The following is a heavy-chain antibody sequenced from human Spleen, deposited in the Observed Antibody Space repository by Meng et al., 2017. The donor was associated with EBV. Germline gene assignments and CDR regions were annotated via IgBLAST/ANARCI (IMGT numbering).Heavy chain of an antibody. CDR2: IYWDDDK. CDR3: VHTSTPSSWQPDF. D-gene: IGHD6-13*01. V-gene: IGHV2-5*02. J-gene: IGHJ4*02. CDR1: GFSRDTSGVA. Sequence: QITLRESGPGLMNPTQTLSLTCTFSGFSRDTSGVAVGWIRQPTGKPLEWLALIYWDDDKRYSPSLENRLTITRGTSRNQVVLTITNVDPADTGTYFCVHTSTPSSWQPDFWGQGILVTVSS.